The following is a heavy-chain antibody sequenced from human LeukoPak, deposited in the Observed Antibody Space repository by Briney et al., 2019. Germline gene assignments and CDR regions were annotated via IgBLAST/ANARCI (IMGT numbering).Heavy chain of an antibody. CDR2: IYYSGST. CDR1: GGSISSYY. D-gene: IGHD2-2*01. J-gene: IGHJ3*02. V-gene: IGHV4-59*01. Sequence: PSETLSLTCTVSGGSISSYYWSWIRQPPGKGLEWIGYIYYSGSTNYNPSLKSRVTISVDTSKNQFSLKLSSVTAADTAVYYCAGYCSSTSCYDAFDIWGQGTMVTVPS. CDR3: AGYCSSTSCYDAFDI.